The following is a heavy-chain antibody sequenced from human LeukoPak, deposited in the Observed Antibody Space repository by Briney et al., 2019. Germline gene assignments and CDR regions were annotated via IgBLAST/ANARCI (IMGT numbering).Heavy chain of an antibody. J-gene: IGHJ4*02. D-gene: IGHD7-27*01. CDR3: ARDLAWGAFDY. CDR1: GSTFSSYA. CDR2: ISGSGGST. V-gene: IGHV3-23*01. Sequence: GGSLRLSCAASGSTFSSYAMSWVRQAPGKGLEWVSAISGSGGSTYYADSVKGRFTISRDDSRNTLSLQMNSLRVEDTAVYYCARDLAWGAFDYWGQGILVAVSS.